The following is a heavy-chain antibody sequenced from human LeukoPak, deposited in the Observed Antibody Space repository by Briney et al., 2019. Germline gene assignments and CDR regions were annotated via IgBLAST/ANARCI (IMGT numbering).Heavy chain of an antibody. Sequence: SETLSLTCTVSGGSISSYYWSWIRQPPGKGLEWMGYILYSGTTNCNPSLQSRVTISVDTSKSQFSLKLSSVTAADTAVYYCARHNKVEPTFDYWGQGTLVTVSS. CDR2: ILYSGTT. D-gene: IGHD5-24*01. CDR1: GGSISSYY. V-gene: IGHV4-59*08. J-gene: IGHJ4*02. CDR3: ARHNKVEPTFDY.